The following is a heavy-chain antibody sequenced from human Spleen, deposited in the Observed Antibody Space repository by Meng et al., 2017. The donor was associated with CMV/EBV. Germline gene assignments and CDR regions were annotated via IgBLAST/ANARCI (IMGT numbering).Heavy chain of an antibody. V-gene: IGHV3-9*01. D-gene: IGHD3-16*02. CDR1: GFIFDNYA. J-gene: IGHJ4*02. CDR2: ISRDSGSI. Sequence: SLKISCVASGFIFDNYAMHWVRQGPGKGLEWVAGISRDSGSIVYADSVKGRFTISRDNAKNSLYLEMNSLRPEDTALYYCAKGGGLRLGELSFLDYWGQGTLVTVSS. CDR3: AKGGGLRLGELSFLDY.